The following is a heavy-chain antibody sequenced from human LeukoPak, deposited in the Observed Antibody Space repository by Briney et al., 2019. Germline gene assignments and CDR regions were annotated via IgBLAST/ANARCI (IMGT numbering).Heavy chain of an antibody. CDR1: GFTFSSYS. D-gene: IGHD6-19*01. CDR3: ARARGIAVAGNWFDP. J-gene: IGHJ5*02. V-gene: IGHV3-48*01. Sequence: GGSLRLSCEASGFTFSSYSMNWVRQAPGKGLEWVSYISFSSATIHYADSVKGRFTISRDNAKNSLYLQMNSLRAEDTAVYYCARARGIAVAGNWFDPWGQGTLVTVSS. CDR2: ISFSSATI.